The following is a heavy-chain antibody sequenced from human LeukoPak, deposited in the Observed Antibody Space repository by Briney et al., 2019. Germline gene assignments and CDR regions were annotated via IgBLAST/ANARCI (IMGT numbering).Heavy chain of an antibody. CDR2: INGVGSST. D-gene: IGHD6-13*01. J-gene: IGHJ4*02. V-gene: IGHV3-74*01. CDR1: GFTFSSHL. CDR3: ARDPRTAGSLQTFY. Sequence: GGSLRLSCAASGFTFSSHLMHSVRQAPGKGLVWVSRINGVGSSTSYADSVKGRFTISRDNAKNTLYLQMNSLRAEDTAVYYCARDPRTAGSLQTFYWGQGTLVTVSS.